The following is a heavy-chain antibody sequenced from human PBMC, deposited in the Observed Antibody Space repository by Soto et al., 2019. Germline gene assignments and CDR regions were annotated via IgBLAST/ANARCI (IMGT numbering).Heavy chain of an antibody. CDR1: GGTFSSYA. J-gene: IGHJ4*02. Sequence: SVKVSCKASGGTFSSYAISWVRQAPGQGLEWMGGIIPIFGTANYAQKFQGRVTITADKSTSTAYMELSSLRSEDTAVYYCARLLAAAGTDFDCWGQGTLVTVSS. CDR3: ARLLAAAGTDFDC. V-gene: IGHV1-69*06. CDR2: IIPIFGTA. D-gene: IGHD6-13*01.